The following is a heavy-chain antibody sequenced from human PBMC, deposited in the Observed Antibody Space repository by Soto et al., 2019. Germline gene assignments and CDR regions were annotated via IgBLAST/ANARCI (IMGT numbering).Heavy chain of an antibody. J-gene: IGHJ4*02. Sequence: ASVKVSCKASGYTFTSYGISWVRQAPGQGLEWMGWISAYNGNTNYAQKLQGRVTMTTDTSTSTAYMELRSLRSDDTAVYYCARGVYYDILTGYYHYFDYWGQGTLVTVSS. D-gene: IGHD3-9*01. CDR2: ISAYNGNT. V-gene: IGHV1-18*01. CDR3: ARGVYYDILTGYYHYFDY. CDR1: GYTFTSYG.